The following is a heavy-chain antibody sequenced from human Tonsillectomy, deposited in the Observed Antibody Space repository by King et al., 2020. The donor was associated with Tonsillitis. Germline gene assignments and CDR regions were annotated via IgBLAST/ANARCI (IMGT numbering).Heavy chain of an antibody. CDR2: MNPNSGNT. CDR3: ARSDGYCSGGSCYAWGWFDP. J-gene: IGHJ5*02. D-gene: IGHD2-15*01. Sequence: QLVQSGAEVKKSGASVKVSCKASGSTFTSYDINWVRQATGQGLEWMGWMNPNSGNTGYAQKFQGRVTMTRNNSISTAYMELSSLRSEDTAVYYCARSDGYCSGGSCYAWGWFDPWGQGTLVTVSS. V-gene: IGHV1-8*01. CDR1: GSTFTSYD.